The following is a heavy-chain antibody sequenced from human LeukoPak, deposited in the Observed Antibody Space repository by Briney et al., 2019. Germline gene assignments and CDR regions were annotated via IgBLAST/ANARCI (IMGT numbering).Heavy chain of an antibody. V-gene: IGHV1-8*01. Sequence: ASVKVSCKASGYTFTTYDINWVRQATGQGLELMGWMNPNSGNTDYAQKFQGRVTMTRNTSITTAFMELNNLRSEDTAVYYCARGPPEHPQGYWGQGTLVTVSS. D-gene: IGHD1-14*01. CDR2: MNPNSGNT. CDR3: ARGPPEHPQGY. J-gene: IGHJ4*02. CDR1: GYTFTTYD.